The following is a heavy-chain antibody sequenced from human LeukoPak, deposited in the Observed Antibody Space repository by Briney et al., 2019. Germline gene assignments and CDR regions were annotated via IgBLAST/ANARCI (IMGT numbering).Heavy chain of an antibody. CDR3: ARSDFWSGYSLDY. CDR1: GGSFSGYY. J-gene: IGHJ4*02. D-gene: IGHD3-3*01. CDR2: INHSGST. Sequence: SETLSLTCAVYGGSFSGYYWSWIRQPPGKGLEWIGEINHSGSTNYNPSLKSRVTISVDTSKNQFSLKLSSVTAADPAVYYCARSDFWSGYSLDYWGQGTLVTVSS. V-gene: IGHV4-34*01.